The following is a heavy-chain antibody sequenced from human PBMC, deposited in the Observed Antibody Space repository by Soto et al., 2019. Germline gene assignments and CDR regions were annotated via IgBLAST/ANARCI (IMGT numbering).Heavy chain of an antibody. CDR2: ITGSSSNL. D-gene: IGHD3-9*01. Sequence: EVQLLESGGGLEQPGGSLRLSCAASGFTFSDYAMSWVRQAPGKGLEWVTTITGSSSNLYYTDSVKGRFAISRDNSSNILFMPMNSLTAEDTAVYYCAKGGAVYGLLTHDYWGQGTLVTVSS. CDR1: GFTFSDYA. J-gene: IGHJ4*02. V-gene: IGHV3-23*01. CDR3: AKGGAVYGLLTHDY.